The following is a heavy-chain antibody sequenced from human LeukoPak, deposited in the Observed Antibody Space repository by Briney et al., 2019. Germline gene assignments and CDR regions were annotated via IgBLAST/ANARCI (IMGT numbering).Heavy chain of an antibody. CDR3: ARDLSGTGATTLAY. V-gene: IGHV4-61*02. D-gene: IGHD1-26*01. Sequence: SQTLSLTCTVSGGSISRGTNYWSWIRQPAGKGPQWIGRISTSGSTHYNPSLESRLTISIDTSKNQFSLKLSSVTPADTAVYYCARDLSGTGATTLAYWGLGTLVTVSS. CDR2: ISTSGST. J-gene: IGHJ4*02. CDR1: GGSISRGTNY.